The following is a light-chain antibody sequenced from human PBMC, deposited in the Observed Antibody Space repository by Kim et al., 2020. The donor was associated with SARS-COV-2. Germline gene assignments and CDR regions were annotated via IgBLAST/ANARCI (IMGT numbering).Light chain of an antibody. CDR3: QQYDNLPPMT. CDR2: DAS. J-gene: IGKJ4*01. CDR1: QDISNY. V-gene: IGKV1-33*01. Sequence: SVGDRVTLTCQSSQDISNYLNWYQQKPGKAPKLLIYDASNLETGVPSRFSGSGSGTDFTFTISSPQPEDIATYYCQQYDNLPPMTFGGGTKVDIK.